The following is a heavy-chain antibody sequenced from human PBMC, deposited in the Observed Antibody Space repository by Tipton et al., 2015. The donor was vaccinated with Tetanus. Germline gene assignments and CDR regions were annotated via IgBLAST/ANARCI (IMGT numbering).Heavy chain of an antibody. CDR1: GDSVSSNTAA. V-gene: IGHV6-1*01. CDR3: VRGGRTGDSIRRYFVS. D-gene: IGHD7-27*01. Sequence: GLVKPSQTLSLTCDVSGDSVSSNTAAWNWIRQSPSRGLEWLGRTYYRSKWYSDYPGSLKGRININPDTSKNQISLQGNSVTPDDTAIYYGVRGGRTGDSIRRYFVSGGQGSLVTVSS. CDR2: TYYRSKWYS. J-gene: IGHJ4*02.